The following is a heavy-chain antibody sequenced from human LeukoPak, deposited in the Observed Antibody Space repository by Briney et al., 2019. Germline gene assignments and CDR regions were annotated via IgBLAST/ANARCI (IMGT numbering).Heavy chain of an antibody. D-gene: IGHD1-1*01. Sequence: PGGSLRLSCAASGFTFSNYWMTWVRQAPGKGLERVANIRQDGDEKYYMDSVKGRFTTSRDNAKNSLYLQMNSLRAEDTAVYYCAREGVTTQGAVDIWGQGTMVTVSS. CDR1: GFTFSNYW. J-gene: IGHJ3*02. CDR2: IRQDGDEK. V-gene: IGHV3-7*01. CDR3: AREGVTTQGAVDI.